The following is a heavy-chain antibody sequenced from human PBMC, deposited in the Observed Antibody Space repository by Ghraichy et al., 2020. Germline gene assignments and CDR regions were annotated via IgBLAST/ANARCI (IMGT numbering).Heavy chain of an antibody. D-gene: IGHD3-3*01. CDR2: ITGSGAST. V-gene: IGHV3-23*01. CDR3: AKTIFGSDRDAFDI. J-gene: IGHJ3*02. CDR1: GFTFSNYA. Sequence: GGSLRLSCAASGFTFSNYAMSWVRRAPGKGLEWVSRITGSGASTYYADSVKGRFTISRDNSKNTMNLQMNSLRADDTAIYYCAKTIFGSDRDAFDIWGQGTMVTVSS.